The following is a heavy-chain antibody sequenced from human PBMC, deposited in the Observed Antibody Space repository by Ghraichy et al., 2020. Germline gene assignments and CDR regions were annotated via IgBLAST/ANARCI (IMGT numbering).Heavy chain of an antibody. CDR3: ARHSGSYHAIDY. J-gene: IGHJ4*02. Sequence: NIKQDGSEKYYVDSVKGRFTISRDNAKNSLYLQMNSLRAEDTAVYHCARHSGSYHAIDYWGQGTLVTLSS. CDR2: IKQDGSEK. V-gene: IGHV3-7*04. D-gene: IGHD1-26*01.